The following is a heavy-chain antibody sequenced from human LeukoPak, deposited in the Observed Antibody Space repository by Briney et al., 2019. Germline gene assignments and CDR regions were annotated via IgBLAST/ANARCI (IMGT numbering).Heavy chain of an antibody. Sequence: SVKVSCKASGGTFSSYAISWVRQAPGQGLEWMGGIIPIFGTANYAQKFQGRVTITTDESTSTAYMELSSLRSEDTAVYYCARAEDYYDFWSGNRYYMDVWGKGTTVTVSS. CDR2: IIPIFGTA. D-gene: IGHD3-3*01. V-gene: IGHV1-69*05. CDR1: GGTFSSYA. CDR3: ARAEDYYDFWSGNRYYMDV. J-gene: IGHJ6*03.